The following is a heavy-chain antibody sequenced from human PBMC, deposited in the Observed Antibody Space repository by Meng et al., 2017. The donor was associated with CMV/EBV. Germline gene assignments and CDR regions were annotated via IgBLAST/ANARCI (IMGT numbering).Heavy chain of an antibody. V-gene: IGHV3-53*01. Sequence: GESLKISCAASGFTVSSNYMSWVRQAPGKGLEWVSVIYSGGSTYYADSVKGRFTTSRDNSKNTLYLQMNSLRAEDTAVYYCARGGTTSYPYGMDVWGQGTTVTVSS. J-gene: IGHJ6*02. D-gene: IGHD4-11*01. CDR3: ARGGTTSYPYGMDV. CDR2: IYSGGST. CDR1: GFTVSSNY.